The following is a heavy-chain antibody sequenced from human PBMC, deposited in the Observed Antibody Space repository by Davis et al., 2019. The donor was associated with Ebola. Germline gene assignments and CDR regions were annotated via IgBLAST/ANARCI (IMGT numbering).Heavy chain of an antibody. CDR1: GDSFTSHW. V-gene: IGHV5-51*01. CDR2: IYTGDSDT. Sequence: GESLKISCKDSGDSFTSHWIGWVRQMPGKGLEWMGIIYTGDSDTRYNPSFRGQVTISADKSIKTAYLQWSSLKASDTAMYYCARFLEWKADYWGQGTLVTVSS. CDR3: ARFLEWKADY. D-gene: IGHD3-3*01. J-gene: IGHJ4*02.